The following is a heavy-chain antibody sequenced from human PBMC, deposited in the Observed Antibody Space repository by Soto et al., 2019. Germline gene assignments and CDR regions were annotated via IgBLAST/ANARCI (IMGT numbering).Heavy chain of an antibody. CDR2: IHHSGGT. CDR3: VRNGYYSVDY. D-gene: IGHD3-3*01. V-gene: IGHV4-4*02. J-gene: IGHJ4*02. CDR1: GDSISSHDW. Sequence: QVQLQESGPGLVKPSGTLSLTCAVSGDSISSHDWWSWVRQPPNKGLAWIAEIHHSGGTNYNPSLMSRATISVDNSKNQFSLKLISAPAADTAVYYCVRNGYYSVDYWGQGTLVSVSS.